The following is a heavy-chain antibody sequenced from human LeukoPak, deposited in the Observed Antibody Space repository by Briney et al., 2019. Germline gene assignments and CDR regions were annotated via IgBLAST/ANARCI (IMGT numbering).Heavy chain of an antibody. J-gene: IGHJ4*02. CDR3: ARDRFGMSATGTDFDY. Sequence: SETLSLTCTVSGYSISSGYYWGWIRQPPGKGLEWIGSIHHSGSTYYNPTLKSRVTVSVDTFKNQISLTLSSVTAAETAVYYCARDRFGMSATGTDFDYWGQGILVTVSS. CDR2: IHHSGST. V-gene: IGHV4-38-2*02. D-gene: IGHD6-13*01. CDR1: GYSISSGYY.